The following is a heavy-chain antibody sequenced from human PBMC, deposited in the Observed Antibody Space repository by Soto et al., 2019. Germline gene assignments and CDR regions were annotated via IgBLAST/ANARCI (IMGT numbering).Heavy chain of an antibody. D-gene: IGHD2-15*01. J-gene: IGHJ3*02. Sequence: QVQMVQSGAEVKKPGSSVKVSCQASGGTFNAYTLSWVRQAPGQGLEWMGRIIPVLDILDYAQKFKGRVTITADKSTNTVYMDLYSMRSDDTAVYYCARDFVVEMAAPRGDAFDIWGQGTMVTLSS. V-gene: IGHV1-69*08. CDR3: ARDFVVEMAAPRGDAFDI. CDR2: IIPVLDIL. CDR1: GGTFNAYT.